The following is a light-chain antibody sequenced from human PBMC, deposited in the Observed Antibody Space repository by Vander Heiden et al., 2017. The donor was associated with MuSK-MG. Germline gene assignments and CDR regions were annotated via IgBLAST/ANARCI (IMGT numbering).Light chain of an antibody. J-gene: IGKJ1*01. CDR3: QQYGGSPGT. V-gene: IGKV3-20*01. CDR2: DAS. Sequence: ETVLTQSPGILSLTPGERATLSCRASQSVRNNYLAWYQQKPGQAPRLLFYDASSRAAGVPDRFSASGSGTDFTLTITRLEPEDFAMFYCQQYGGSPGTFGQGTKVEIK. CDR1: QSVRNNY.